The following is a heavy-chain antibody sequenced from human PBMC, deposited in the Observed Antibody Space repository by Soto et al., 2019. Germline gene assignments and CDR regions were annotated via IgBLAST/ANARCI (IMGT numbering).Heavy chain of an antibody. CDR1: GGSISSDGYY. D-gene: IGHD2-21*02. V-gene: IGHV4-31*03. CDR3: GSQQVTFGVVY. CDR2: IYYSGST. Sequence: QVQLQESGPGLVKPSQTLSLTCTVSGGSISSDGYYWSWIRQHPGKGLEWIVYIYYSGSTYYKSSLKSRVTISVDTSKNQFSLKVSSVTAADTAVYYCGSQQVTFGVVYWGQGTLVTVSS. J-gene: IGHJ4*02.